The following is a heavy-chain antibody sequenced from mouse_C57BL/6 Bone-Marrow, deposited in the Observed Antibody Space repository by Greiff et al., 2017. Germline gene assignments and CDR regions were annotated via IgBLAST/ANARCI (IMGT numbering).Heavy chain of an antibody. CDR3: ARRRVYDNYSYFDK. V-gene: IGHV1-81*01. CDR2: IYPCSGNT. CDR1: GYTFTSYG. D-gene: IGHD2-12*01. J-gene: IGHJ2*01. Sequence: QVQLKESGAELARPGASVKLSCKASGYTFTSYGISWVKQRPGQGLEWIGEIYPCSGNTDYNEKFKGKATLTVDKSSSTAYMELRSLTSEDSAVYVCARRRVYDNYSYFDKWGQGNTLTVSS.